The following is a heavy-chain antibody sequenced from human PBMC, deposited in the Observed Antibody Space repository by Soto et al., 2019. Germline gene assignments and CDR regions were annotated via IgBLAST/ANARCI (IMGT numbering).Heavy chain of an antibody. Sequence: QVQLQESGPGLVKPSQTLSLTCTVSGGSISSGGYYWSWIRQHPGKGLEWIGYIYYSGSTYYNPSLKSRVTISVDTSKNQFSLKLSSVTAADTAVYYCARASRDGPRPAPYYYYYYGMDVWGQGTTVTVSS. CDR3: ARASRDGPRPAPYYYYYYGMDV. D-gene: IGHD2-2*01. J-gene: IGHJ6*02. CDR1: GGSISSGGYY. V-gene: IGHV4-31*03. CDR2: IYYSGST.